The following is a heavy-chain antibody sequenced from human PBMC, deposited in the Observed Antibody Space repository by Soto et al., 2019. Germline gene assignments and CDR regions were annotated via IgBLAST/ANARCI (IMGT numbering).Heavy chain of an antibody. Sequence: SETLSLTCTVSGGSVSSGSYYWSWIRQPPGKGLEWIGYIYYSGSTNYNPSLKSRVTISVDTSKNQFSLKLSSVTAADTAVYYCARDWVFDYWGQGTLVTVSS. CDR3: ARDWVFDY. CDR2: IYYSGST. D-gene: IGHD3-16*01. V-gene: IGHV4-61*01. J-gene: IGHJ4*02. CDR1: GGSVSSGSYY.